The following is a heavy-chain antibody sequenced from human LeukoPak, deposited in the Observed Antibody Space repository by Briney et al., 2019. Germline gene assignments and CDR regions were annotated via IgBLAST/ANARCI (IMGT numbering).Heavy chain of an antibody. D-gene: IGHD4-11*01. CDR2: ISGYNGYT. CDR1: GYTFTSYD. J-gene: IGHJ1*01. V-gene: IGHV1-18*01. CDR3: ARDKAVTTELTQYFHH. Sequence: ASVKVSCKASGYTFTSYDINWVRQATGQGLEWMGWISGYNGYTNYAQKFQFRVTMTTDTSTSTAYMELRSLTSDDTAVYYCARDKAVTTELTQYFHHWGQGTLVTVS.